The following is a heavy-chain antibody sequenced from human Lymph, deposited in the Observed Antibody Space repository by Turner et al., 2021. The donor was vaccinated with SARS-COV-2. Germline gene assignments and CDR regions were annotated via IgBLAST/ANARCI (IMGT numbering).Heavy chain of an antibody. Sequence: QVQLVECGGGVVQPGRSLRLSCAASGFTFSSYGMHWVRQAPGKGLEWVAVISYDGSNKYYADSVKGRFTISRDNSKNTLYLQMNSLRAEDTAVYCCAKDGGGYFDYWGQGTLVTVSS. V-gene: IGHV3-30*18. D-gene: IGHD3-10*01. J-gene: IGHJ4*02. CDR2: ISYDGSNK. CDR1: GFTFSSYG. CDR3: AKDGGGYFDY.